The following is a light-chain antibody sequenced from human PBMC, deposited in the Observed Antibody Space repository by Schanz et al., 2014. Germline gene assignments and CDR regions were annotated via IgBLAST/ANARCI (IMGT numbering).Light chain of an antibody. CDR1: QSLNSNY. V-gene: IGKV3D-20*02. Sequence: EIVLTQSPGTLSLSPGERATLSCRGSQSLNSNYLAWYQHKPGQAPRVLIYVSSSRASGIPDRFSGSGSGTDFTLTISSLEPEDFAVYYCQQRSNWPPLTFGGGTKVEIK. J-gene: IGKJ4*01. CDR3: QQRSNWPPLT. CDR2: VSS.